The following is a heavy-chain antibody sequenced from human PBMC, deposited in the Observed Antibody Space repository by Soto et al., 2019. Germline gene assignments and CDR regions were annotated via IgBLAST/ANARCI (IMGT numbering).Heavy chain of an antibody. CDR2: LYYSGST. Sequence: QVQLQESGPGLVKPSQTLSLTCTVSGGSISSGGYYWSWIRQHPGKGLEWIGCLYYSGSTYYNPSLKSRVTISVDTSKNQFSLKLSSVTAADTAVYYCAGDGSTVTKLRLGWFDPWGQGTLVTVSS. J-gene: IGHJ5*02. D-gene: IGHD4-17*01. CDR1: GGSISSGGYY. V-gene: IGHV4-31*03. CDR3: AGDGSTVTKLRLGWFDP.